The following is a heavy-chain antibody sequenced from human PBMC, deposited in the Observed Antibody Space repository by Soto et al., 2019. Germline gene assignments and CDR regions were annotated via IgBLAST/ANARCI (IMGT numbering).Heavy chain of an antibody. D-gene: IGHD6-6*01. CDR1: GGTFSSYA. CDR2: IIPIFGTA. CDR3: ASRRGAIAARPARGYYFDY. Sequence: QVQLVQSGAEVKKPGSSVKVSCKASGGTFSSYAISWVRQAPGQGLEWMGGIIPIFGTANYAQKFQGRVTITADESTSTAYMELSSLRSEDTAVYYCASRRGAIAARPARGYYFDYWGQGTLFTVSS. V-gene: IGHV1-69*01. J-gene: IGHJ4*02.